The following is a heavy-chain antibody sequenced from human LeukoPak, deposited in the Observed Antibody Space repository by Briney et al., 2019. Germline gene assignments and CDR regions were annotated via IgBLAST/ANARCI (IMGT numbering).Heavy chain of an antibody. Sequence: GASVKVSCKASGYTFTSYDINWVRQAPGQGLEWMGWMNPNSGNTGYAQKFQGRVTMTRNTSISTAYMELSSLRSEDTAVYYCARGATFYYYYGMDVWGQGTTVTVSS. V-gene: IGHV1-8*01. CDR1: GYTFTSYD. J-gene: IGHJ6*02. CDR2: MNPNSGNT. CDR3: ARGATFYYYYGMDV.